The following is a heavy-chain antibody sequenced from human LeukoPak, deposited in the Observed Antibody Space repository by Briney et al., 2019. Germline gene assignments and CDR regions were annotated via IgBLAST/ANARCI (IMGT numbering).Heavy chain of an antibody. J-gene: IGHJ4*02. V-gene: IGHV3-30*04. CDR1: GFTFTSYA. D-gene: IGHD3-10*01. CDR3: ARDRYYGSGSYSFDY. Sequence: GGSLRLSCAASGFTFTSYAMHWVRQAPGKGLEWVAVISYDGSNKYYADPVKGRFTFSRDDSKNTLNLQMNSLRAEDTAVYYCARDRYYGSGSYSFDYWGQGTLVTVSS. CDR2: ISYDGSNK.